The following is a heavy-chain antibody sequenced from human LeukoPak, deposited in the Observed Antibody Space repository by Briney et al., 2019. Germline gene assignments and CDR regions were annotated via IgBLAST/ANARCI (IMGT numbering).Heavy chain of an antibody. J-gene: IGHJ4*02. CDR1: GGSVSSGSYY. V-gene: IGHV4-61*01. D-gene: IGHD3-22*01. CDR3: ASSVYYYDSSGYYN. Sequence: SSTLSLTCTVSGGSVSSGSYYWSWIRQPPGKGLEWIGYIYYSGSTNYNPSLKSRVTISVDTSKNQFSLKLSSVTAADTAVYYCASSVYYYDSSGYYNWGQGTLVTVSS. CDR2: IYYSGST.